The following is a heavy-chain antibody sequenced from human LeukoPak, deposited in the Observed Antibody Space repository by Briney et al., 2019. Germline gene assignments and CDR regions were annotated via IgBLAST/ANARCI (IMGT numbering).Heavy chain of an antibody. CDR3: AKGGGDDSSGYKKNWFDP. CDR1: GFTFSSYW. D-gene: IGHD3-22*01. Sequence: PGGSLRLSCAASGFTFSSYWMHWVRQAPGKGLVWVSRINSDGSSTGYADSVKGRFTISRDNAKNTLYLQMNSLRAEDTAVYYCAKGGGDDSSGYKKNWFDPWGQGTLVTVSS. CDR2: INSDGSST. J-gene: IGHJ5*02. V-gene: IGHV3-74*01.